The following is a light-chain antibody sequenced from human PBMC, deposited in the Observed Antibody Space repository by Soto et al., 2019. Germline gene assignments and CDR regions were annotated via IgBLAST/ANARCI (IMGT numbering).Light chain of an antibody. J-gene: IGKJ2*01. V-gene: IGKV3-11*01. CDR1: QSVSSY. CDR2: DAS. Sequence: ESVLTQSPATLSLSPGERATLSCRASQSVSSYLAWYQQNPGQAPRLLIYDASNRATGIPARFSGSGSGTDFTLTISSLEPEDFAVYYCQQRSNWPPYTFGQGTKREIK. CDR3: QQRSNWPPYT.